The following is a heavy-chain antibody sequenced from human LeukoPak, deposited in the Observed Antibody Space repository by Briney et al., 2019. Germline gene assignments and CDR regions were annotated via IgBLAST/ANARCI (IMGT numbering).Heavy chain of an antibody. Sequence: NPSETLSLTCTVSGGAINNYFWSWIRQPPGKGLEWIGSIFYRGTTKYSPSLRSRVTISLDTSKNQFSLKLSSVTAADTAVYYCARGVDSSGWYVPYWGQGTLVTVSS. J-gene: IGHJ4*02. D-gene: IGHD6-19*01. CDR3: ARGVDSSGWYVPY. V-gene: IGHV4-59*01. CDR2: IFYRGTT. CDR1: GGAINNYF.